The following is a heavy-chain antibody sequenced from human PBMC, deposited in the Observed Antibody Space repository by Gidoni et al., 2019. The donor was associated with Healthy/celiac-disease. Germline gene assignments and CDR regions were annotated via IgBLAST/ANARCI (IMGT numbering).Heavy chain of an antibody. CDR3: ATDTAMVTEVDDY. Sequence: QVQLVQSGAAVKKPGSSVQVSCKASGGTFSSYAISWVRQAPGQGLEWMGRIIPILGIANYAQKFQGRVTITADKSTSTAYMELSSLRSEDTAVYYCATDTAMVTEVDDYWGQGTLVTVSS. D-gene: IGHD5-18*01. V-gene: IGHV1-69*04. J-gene: IGHJ4*02. CDR2: IIPILGIA. CDR1: GGTFSSYA.